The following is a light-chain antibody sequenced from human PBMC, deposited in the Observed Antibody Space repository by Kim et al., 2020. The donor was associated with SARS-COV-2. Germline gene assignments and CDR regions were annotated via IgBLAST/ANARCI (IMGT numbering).Light chain of an antibody. V-gene: IGLV3-19*01. CDR2: GKN. CDR3: SSRDSNGYVL. CDR1: SLKSYY. J-gene: IGLJ2*01. Sequence: SELTQDPAVYVALGQTVRITCQGDSLKSYYASWYQQKPGQAPIVVISGKNNRPSGIPDRFSGSSSGNTASLTITGAQAEDEADYCCSSRDSNGYVLFGGGTQLTVL.